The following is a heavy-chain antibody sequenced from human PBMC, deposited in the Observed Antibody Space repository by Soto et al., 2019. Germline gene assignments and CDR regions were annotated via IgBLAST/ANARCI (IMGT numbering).Heavy chain of an antibody. CDR1: GYTFTNYA. J-gene: IGHJ4*02. Sequence: QVQLVQSGGELKKPGASVKVSCKASGYTFTNYAISWVRQAPGRGLEWMGWVNTYNGNPNYAQIFQGRVTMTTDTSTDTAYMALRSLKSDDSAIYYCARDSQYSTSWQRFDSWGQGTLVTVSS. V-gene: IGHV1-18*01. D-gene: IGHD6-13*01. CDR3: ARDSQYSTSWQRFDS. CDR2: VNTYNGNP.